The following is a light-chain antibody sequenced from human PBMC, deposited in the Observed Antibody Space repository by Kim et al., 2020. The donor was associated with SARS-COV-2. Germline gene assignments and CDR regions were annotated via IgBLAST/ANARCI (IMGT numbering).Light chain of an antibody. CDR3: QQYNSYPWT. J-gene: IGKJ1*01. V-gene: IGKV1-5*03. CDR1: QSISGW. Sequence: DIQMTQSPSTLSASVGDRVTITCLASQSISGWLAWYQQKPGKAPKLLIYKASSLESGVPSRFSGSGSGTEFTLTVSSLQPDDCATYYCQQYNSYPWTFGQGTKVDIK. CDR2: KAS.